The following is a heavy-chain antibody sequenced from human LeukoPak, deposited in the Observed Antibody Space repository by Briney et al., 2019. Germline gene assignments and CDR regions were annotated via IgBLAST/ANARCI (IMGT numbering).Heavy chain of an antibody. CDR3: ARDATEHILTAYYIFVTIES. Sequence: ASVKVSCKASGYTFTSYGISWVRQAPGQGLEWMGWISAYNGNTNYAQKLQGRVTMTTDTSTSTAYMELSSLRPDDTAVYYCARDATEHILTAYYIFVTIESWGRGTLVTVSS. J-gene: IGHJ4*02. CDR1: GYTFTSYG. CDR2: ISAYNGNT. V-gene: IGHV1-18*01. D-gene: IGHD3-9*01.